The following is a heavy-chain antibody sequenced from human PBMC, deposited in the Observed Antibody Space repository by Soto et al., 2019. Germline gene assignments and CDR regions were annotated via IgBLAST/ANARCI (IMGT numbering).Heavy chain of an antibody. CDR1: GFTFSTYW. CDR3: VFPTGYYYYGMDV. Sequence: LRLSCAASGFTFSTYWMHWVRQAPGKGLVWVSRINSDGSSTNYADSVKGRFTISRDNAKNTLYLQMNSLRAEDTAVYYCVFPTGYYYYGMDVWGQGTTVTVSS. D-gene: IGHD2-21*01. J-gene: IGHJ6*02. CDR2: INSDGSST. V-gene: IGHV3-74*01.